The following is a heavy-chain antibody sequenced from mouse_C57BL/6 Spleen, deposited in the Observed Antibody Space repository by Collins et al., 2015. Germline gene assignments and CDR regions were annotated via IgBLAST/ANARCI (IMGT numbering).Heavy chain of an antibody. V-gene: IGHV1-50*01. Sequence: QVQLQQPGAELVKPGASVKLSCKASGYTFTSYWMQWVKQRPGQGLEWIGEIDPSDSYTNYNQKFKGKATLTVDTSSSTAYMQLSSLTSEDSAVYYCAPRKRLRQPYWYFDVWGTGTTVTVSS. CDR1: GYTFTSYW. CDR3: APRKRLRQPYWYFDV. J-gene: IGHJ1*03. CDR2: IDPSDSYT. D-gene: IGHD2-4*01.